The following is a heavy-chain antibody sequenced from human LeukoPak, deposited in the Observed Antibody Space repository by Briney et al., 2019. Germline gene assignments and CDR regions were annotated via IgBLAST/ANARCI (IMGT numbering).Heavy chain of an antibody. CDR3: AKVSSRFLEWEDLDY. CDR1: GFNFNFYG. D-gene: IGHD3-3*01. Sequence: GGSLRLSCAASGFNFNFYGMHWVRQAPGKGLEWVAFIRYDGSSTFYADSVKGRFTISRDNSKNTLSLQMNSLRAEDTAVYYCAKVSSRFLEWEDLDYWGQGTLVTVSS. V-gene: IGHV3-30*02. CDR2: IRYDGSST. J-gene: IGHJ4*02.